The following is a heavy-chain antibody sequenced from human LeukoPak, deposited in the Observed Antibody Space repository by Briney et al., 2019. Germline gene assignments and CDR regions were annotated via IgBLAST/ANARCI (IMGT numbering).Heavy chain of an antibody. Sequence: SETLSLTCTVSGYSISSGYYWGWIRQPPGKGLEWIGSIYHSGSTYYNPSLKSRVTISVDTSKNQFSLTLTSVTAADTAVYYCARRITGTTSDSFDYWGQGTLVTVSS. J-gene: IGHJ4*02. V-gene: IGHV4-38-2*02. D-gene: IGHD1-20*01. CDR3: ARRITGTTSDSFDY. CDR1: GYSISSGYY. CDR2: IYHSGST.